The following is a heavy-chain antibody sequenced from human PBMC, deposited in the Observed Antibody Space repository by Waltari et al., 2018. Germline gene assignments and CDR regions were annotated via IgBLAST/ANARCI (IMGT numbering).Heavy chain of an antibody. CDR1: GGSIRSYY. CDR3: ARALSYYDVPAFDI. Sequence: QVQLQESGPGLVKPSETLSLTCTVSGGSIRSYYWSWIRQPAGKGLEWIGRIYTSGSTNYNPSLKSRVTMSVDTSKNQFSLKLSSVTAADTAVYYCARALSYYDVPAFDIWGQGTMVTVSS. J-gene: IGHJ3*02. CDR2: IYTSGST. V-gene: IGHV4-4*07. D-gene: IGHD3-22*01.